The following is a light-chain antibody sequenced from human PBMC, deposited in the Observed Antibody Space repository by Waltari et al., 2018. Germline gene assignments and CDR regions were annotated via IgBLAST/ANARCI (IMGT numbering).Light chain of an antibody. V-gene: IGLV2-18*02. CDR1: RSTVGCDNG. CDR3: CSYRSGSTLV. J-gene: IGLJ6*01. Sequence: QYALTQPPSVSKSLGQSVTLSCTGTRSTVGCDNGVYWYKQHSATAARLLIYVVSKRPSGVSDHFSGSKSGNTASLTISGLQAEDEADYYCCSYRSGSTLVFGSGTRLTVL. CDR2: VVS.